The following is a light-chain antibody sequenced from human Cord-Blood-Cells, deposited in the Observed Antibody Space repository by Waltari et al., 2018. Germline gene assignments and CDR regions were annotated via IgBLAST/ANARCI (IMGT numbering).Light chain of an antibody. Sequence: EIVMTQSPATPSVSPGERATLSCRASQSVSSNLAWYQQKPGQAPRLLIYGASTRATGIPAMFSGSGSGTEFTLTISSLQSEDFAVYYCQQYNNWPHTFGQGTKLEIK. CDR1: QSVSSN. CDR3: QQYNNWPHT. CDR2: GAS. V-gene: IGKV3-15*01. J-gene: IGKJ2*01.